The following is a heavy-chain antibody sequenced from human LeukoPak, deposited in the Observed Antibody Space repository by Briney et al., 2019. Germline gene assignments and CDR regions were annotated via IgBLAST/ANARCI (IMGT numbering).Heavy chain of an antibody. J-gene: IGHJ6*03. CDR3: ARGRSIAARTYYYYYMDV. V-gene: IGHV4-34*01. Sequence: SETLSLTCAVYGGSFSGYYWSWIRQPPGKGLEWIGEINHSGSTNYNPSLKSRVTISVDTSKNQFSLKLSSVTAADTAVYYCARGRSIAARTYYYYYMDVWGKGTTVTVSS. CDR2: INHSGST. CDR1: GGSFSGYY. D-gene: IGHD6-6*01.